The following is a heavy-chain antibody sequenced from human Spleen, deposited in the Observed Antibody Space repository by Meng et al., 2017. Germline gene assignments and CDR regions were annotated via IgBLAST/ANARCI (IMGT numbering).Heavy chain of an antibody. CDR1: GGSITTGRHA. D-gene: IGHD6-19*01. V-gene: IGHV4-39*01. J-gene: IGHJ5*02. Sequence: QMQLQESGPGLVKPSETLSLTCTVSGGSITTGRHAWGWIRQPPGKGLEWIGSIGHSGITYYTPSLKSRVTVSIDTSKSQFSLKLTSVTAADTAVYYCVRSSGWVRTGFDPWGQGTLVTVSS. CDR3: VRSSGWVRTGFDP. CDR2: IGHSGIT.